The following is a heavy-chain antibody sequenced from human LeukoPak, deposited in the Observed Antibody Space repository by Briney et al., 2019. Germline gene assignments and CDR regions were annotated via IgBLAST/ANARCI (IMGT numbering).Heavy chain of an antibody. CDR2: IYPGDSDT. D-gene: IGHD6-13*01. CDR1: GYSFTSYW. V-gene: IGHV5-51*01. Sequence: GESLKISCKGSGYSFTSYWIGWVRQMPGEGLEWMGIIYPGDSDTRYSPSFQGQVTISADKSISTAYLQWSSLKASDTAMYYCARESVDSSSWYGIPNWFDPWGQGTLVTVSS. J-gene: IGHJ5*02. CDR3: ARESVDSSSWYGIPNWFDP.